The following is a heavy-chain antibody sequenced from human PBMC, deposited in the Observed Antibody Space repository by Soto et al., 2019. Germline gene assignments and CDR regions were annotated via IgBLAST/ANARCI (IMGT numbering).Heavy chain of an antibody. CDR1: GFTFSSYG. CDR2: ISYDGSNK. J-gene: IGHJ6*02. D-gene: IGHD1-20*01. Sequence: LRLSCAASGFTFSSYGMHWVRQAPGKGLEWVAVISYDGSNKYYADSVKGRFTISRDNSKNTLYLQMNSLRAEDTAVYYCAKDPVAVTGYYYYYYGMDVWGQGTTVTVS. V-gene: IGHV3-30*18. CDR3: AKDPVAVTGYYYYYYGMDV.